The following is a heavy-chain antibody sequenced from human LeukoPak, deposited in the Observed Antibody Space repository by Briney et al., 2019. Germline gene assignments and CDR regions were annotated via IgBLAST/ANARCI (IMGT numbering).Heavy chain of an antibody. D-gene: IGHD6-6*01. CDR1: GGSISSYY. CDR3: AREGYSSSSFDY. Sequence: SETLSLTCTVSGGSISSYYWSWIRQPPGKGLEWIGYIYYSGSTNYNPSLKSRVTISVDTSKSQFSLKLNSVTAADTAVYYCAREGYSSSSFDYWGQGTLVTVSS. V-gene: IGHV4-59*12. CDR2: IYYSGST. J-gene: IGHJ4*02.